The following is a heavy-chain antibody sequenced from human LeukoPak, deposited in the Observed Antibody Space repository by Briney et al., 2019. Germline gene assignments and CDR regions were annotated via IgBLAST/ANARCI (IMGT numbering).Heavy chain of an antibody. CDR1: GGTFSSYA. D-gene: IGHD3-22*01. Sequence: SVTVSCKASGGTFSSYAISWVRQAPGQGLEWMGGIIPIFGTANYAQKFQGRVTITADESTSTAYMELSSLRSEDTAVYYCARGYYYASSGAPPDFPWFDPWGQGTLVTVSS. V-gene: IGHV1-69*13. CDR3: ARGYYYASSGAPPDFPWFDP. CDR2: IIPIFGTA. J-gene: IGHJ5*02.